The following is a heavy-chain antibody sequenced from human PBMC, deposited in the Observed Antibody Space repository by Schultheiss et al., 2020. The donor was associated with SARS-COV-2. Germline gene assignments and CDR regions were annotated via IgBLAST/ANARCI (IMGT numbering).Heavy chain of an antibody. CDR3: ASGYCSSTSCYSTLDY. CDR2: FDPEDGET. CDR1: GYTFTSHI. D-gene: IGHD2-2*01. Sequence: ASVKVSCKASGYTFTSHIMHWVRQAPGKGLEWMGGFDPEDGETIYAQKFQGRVTMTEDTSTDTAYMELSSLRSEDTAVYYCASGYCSSTSCYSTLDYWGQGTLVTVSS. J-gene: IGHJ4*02. V-gene: IGHV1-24*01.